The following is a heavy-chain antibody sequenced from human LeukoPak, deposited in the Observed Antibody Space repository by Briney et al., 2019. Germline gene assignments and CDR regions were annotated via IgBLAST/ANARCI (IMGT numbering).Heavy chain of an antibody. CDR3: ARDRWELLRSVDY. J-gene: IGHJ4*02. Sequence: GGSLRLSCAASGFTFSSYPMHWVRQTPGKGLEWVAILSSDGVNKRYADSVQGRFTISRDNAKNSLYLQMNSLRAEDTAVYYCARDRWELLRSVDYWGQGTLVTVSS. D-gene: IGHD2-15*01. CDR2: LSSDGVNK. CDR1: GFTFSSYP. V-gene: IGHV3-30-3*01.